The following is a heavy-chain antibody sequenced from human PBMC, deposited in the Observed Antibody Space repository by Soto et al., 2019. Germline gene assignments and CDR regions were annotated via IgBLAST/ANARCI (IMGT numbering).Heavy chain of an antibody. V-gene: IGHV4-30-4*01. CDR1: GGSISSGDYY. CDR2: IYYSGST. CDR3: ASRHSSPYFDY. D-gene: IGHD6-13*01. J-gene: IGHJ4*02. Sequence: QVQLQESGPGLVKPSQTLSLTCTVSGGSISSGDYYWSWIRQPPGKGLEWIGSIYYSGSTYYNPSRKCRVTISVDTSKNQFSLKLNSVTAADTAVYSWASRHSSPYFDYWGQGTLVTVSS.